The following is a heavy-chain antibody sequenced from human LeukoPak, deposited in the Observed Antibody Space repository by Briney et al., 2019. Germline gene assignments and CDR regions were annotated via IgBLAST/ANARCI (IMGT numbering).Heavy chain of an antibody. CDR2: ITPIFGTA. D-gene: IGHD3-3*01. Sequence: GASVKVSCKVSGYTLTELSMHWVRQAPGQGLEWMGGITPIFGTANYAQKFQGRVTITTDESTSTAYMELSSLRSEDTAVYYCARIGAYYDFWSGEDWGQGTLVTVSS. J-gene: IGHJ4*02. CDR3: ARIGAYYDFWSGED. CDR1: GYTLTELS. V-gene: IGHV1-69*05.